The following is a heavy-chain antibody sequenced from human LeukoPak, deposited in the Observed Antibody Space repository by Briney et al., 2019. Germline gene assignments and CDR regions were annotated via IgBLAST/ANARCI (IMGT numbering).Heavy chain of an antibody. CDR1: GGSISGYY. CDR2: IYYTGST. V-gene: IGHV4-59*08. D-gene: IGHD3-16*02. Sequence: PSETLSLTCTVSGGSISGYYWGWIRQPPGKTLEYIGYIYYTGSTTSNPSLESRVTISVSTSKNQFSLKLTSVTAADTAVYYCARHSVSRSYPLDYWGQGTLVTVSS. J-gene: IGHJ4*02. CDR3: ARHSVSRSYPLDY.